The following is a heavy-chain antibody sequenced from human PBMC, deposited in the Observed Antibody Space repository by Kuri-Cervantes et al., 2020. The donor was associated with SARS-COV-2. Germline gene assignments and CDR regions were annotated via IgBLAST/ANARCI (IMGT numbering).Heavy chain of an antibody. Sequence: SETLSLTCTVSGGSISSSSYYWGWIRQPPGKGLQWIGEINHSGNTNYNPSLKSRVTMSVDRSKNQFSLKLSSVTAADTAIYYCARGGRRRPYYFNYWGQGTLVTVSS. CDR2: INHSGNT. V-gene: IGHV4-39*07. CDR3: ARGGRRRPYYFNY. J-gene: IGHJ4*02. D-gene: IGHD1-26*01. CDR1: GGSISSSSYY.